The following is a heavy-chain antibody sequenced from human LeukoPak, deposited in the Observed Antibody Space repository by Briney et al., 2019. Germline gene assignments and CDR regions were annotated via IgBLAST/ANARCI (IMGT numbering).Heavy chain of an antibody. V-gene: IGHV3-48*01. CDR2: ISSSSSTI. CDR3: AKGVWQQPNYFDY. D-gene: IGHD6-13*01. Sequence: GGSLRLSCAASGFTFSSYSMNWVRQAPGKGLEWVSYISSSSSTIYYADSVKGRFTISRDNSKNTLYLQMNSLRAEDTAVYYCAKGVWQQPNYFDYWGQGTLVTVSS. CDR1: GFTFSSYS. J-gene: IGHJ4*02.